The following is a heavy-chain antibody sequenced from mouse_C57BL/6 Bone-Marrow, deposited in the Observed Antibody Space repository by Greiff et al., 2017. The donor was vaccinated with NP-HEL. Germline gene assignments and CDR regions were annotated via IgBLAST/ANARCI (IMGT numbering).Heavy chain of an antibody. CDR2: IDPENGDT. J-gene: IGHJ2*01. Sequence: VQLQQSGAELVRPGASVKWSCTAPGFNIKDDNRPGVKRRPEQGREGIGWIDPENGDTEYASKFQGKATITADTSSNTAYLQLSSLTSEDTAVYYCTTGFNFDYWGQGTTLTVSS. CDR3: TTGFNFDY. CDR1: GFNIKDDN. V-gene: IGHV14-4*01.